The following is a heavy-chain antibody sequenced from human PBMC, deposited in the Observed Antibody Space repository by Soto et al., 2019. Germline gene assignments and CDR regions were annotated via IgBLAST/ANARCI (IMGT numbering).Heavy chain of an antibody. CDR3: TTGSEITIFGVVIIQRDY. V-gene: IGHV3-15*01. CDR2: IKSKTDGGTT. Sequence: LRLSCAASGFTFSNAWMSWVRQAPGKGLEWVGRIKSKTDGGTTDYAAPVKGRFTISRDDSKNTLYLQMNSLKTEDTAVYHCTTGSEITIFGVVIIQRDYWGQGTLVTVSS. D-gene: IGHD3-3*01. CDR1: GFTFSNAW. J-gene: IGHJ4*02.